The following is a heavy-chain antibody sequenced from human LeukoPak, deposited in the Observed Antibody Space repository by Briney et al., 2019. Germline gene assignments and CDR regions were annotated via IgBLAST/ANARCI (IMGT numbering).Heavy chain of an antibody. Sequence: GGSLRLSCAASGFTFSSYAMSWVRQAPGKGLEWVSAISGSGGSTYYADSVKGRFTISRDNSKNTLYLQMNSLGAEDTAVYYCAKDLSRHTAAGSPFDYWGQGTLVTVSS. CDR2: ISGSGGST. CDR1: GFTFSSYA. J-gene: IGHJ4*02. CDR3: AKDLSRHTAAGSPFDY. V-gene: IGHV3-23*01. D-gene: IGHD6-13*01.